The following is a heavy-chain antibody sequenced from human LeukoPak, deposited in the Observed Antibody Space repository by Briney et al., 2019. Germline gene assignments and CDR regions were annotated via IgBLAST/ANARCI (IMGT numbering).Heavy chain of an antibody. V-gene: IGHV3-7*01. CDR2: IKQDGSEK. Sequence: GGSLRLSCAASGFTFSSYWRSWVRQAPGKGLEWVANIKQDGSEKYYVDSVKGRFTISRDNAKNSLYLQMNSLRAEDTAVYYCARAGPGYSGYDAYYFDYWGQGTLVTVSS. CDR1: GFTFSSYW. CDR3: ARAGPGYSGYDAYYFDY. D-gene: IGHD5-12*01. J-gene: IGHJ4*02.